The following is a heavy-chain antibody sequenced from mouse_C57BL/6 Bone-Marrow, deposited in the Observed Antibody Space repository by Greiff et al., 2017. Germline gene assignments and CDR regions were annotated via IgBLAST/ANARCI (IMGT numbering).Heavy chain of an antibody. CDR2: ISSGGSYT. D-gene: IGHD2-2*01. V-gene: IGHV5-6*01. CDR1: GFTFSSYG. J-gene: IGHJ2*01. CDR3: ARHGMVTTDYFDY. Sequence: EVKVVESGGDLVKPGGSLKLSCAASGFTFSSYGMSWVRQTPDKRLEWVATISSGGSYTYYPDSVKGRFTISRDNAKNTLYLQMSSLKSEDTAMYYCARHGMVTTDYFDYWGQGTTLTVSS.